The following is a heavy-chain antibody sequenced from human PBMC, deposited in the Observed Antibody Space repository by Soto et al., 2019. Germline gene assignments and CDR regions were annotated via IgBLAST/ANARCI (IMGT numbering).Heavy chain of an antibody. D-gene: IGHD3-16*02. CDR3: TTSGDYIWGSYLLYFDY. J-gene: IGHJ4*02. CDR1: GFTFSNAW. Sequence: GGSLRLSCAASGFTFSNAWMSWVRQAPGKGLEWVGRIKSKTDGGTTDYAAPVKGRFTISRDDSKNTLYLQMNSLKTEDTAVYYCTTSGDYIWGSYLLYFDYWGQGTLVTVSS. V-gene: IGHV3-15*01. CDR2: IKSKTDGGTT.